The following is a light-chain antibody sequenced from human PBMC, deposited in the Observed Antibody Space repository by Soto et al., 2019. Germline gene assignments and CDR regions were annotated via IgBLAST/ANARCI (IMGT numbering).Light chain of an antibody. CDR1: QSVPRSY. J-gene: IGKJ5*01. V-gene: IGKV3-11*01. CDR3: QQRSNWPIT. Sequence: EIVLTQSPGTLSLSPGERATLSCRASQSVPRSYLAWYQQKPGQAPRLLIYDASNRATGIPARFSGSGSGTDFTLTISSLEPEDFAVYYCQQRSNWPITFGQGTRLEIK. CDR2: DAS.